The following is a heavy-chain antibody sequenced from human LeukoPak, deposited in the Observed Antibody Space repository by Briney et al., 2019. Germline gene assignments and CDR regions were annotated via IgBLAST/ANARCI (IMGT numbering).Heavy chain of an antibody. Sequence: KPSETLSLTCTVSGGSISSYYWSWIRQPPGKGPEWIGYIYYSGSTNYNPSLKSRVTISVDTSKNQFSLKLSSVTAADTAVYYCAREMATTNGVFDYWGQGTLVTVSS. CDR3: AREMATTNGVFDY. V-gene: IGHV4-59*08. CDR2: IYYSGST. J-gene: IGHJ4*02. D-gene: IGHD5-24*01. CDR1: GGSISSYY.